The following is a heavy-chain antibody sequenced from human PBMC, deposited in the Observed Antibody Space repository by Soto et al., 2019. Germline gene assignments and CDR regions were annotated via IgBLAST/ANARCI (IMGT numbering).Heavy chain of an antibody. CDR2: IVPLSDRT. CDR3: ARKSGRDCHSGGGCFSLDV. J-gene: IGHJ4*02. Sequence: QVQLVQSGAEVKKPGSSLKVSCKVFGETLNSNPIGWVRQAPGQGLEWVGGIVPLSDRTNYAQELQGRVTVTADGSTSTVDMELSNLKSDDTAVYYCARKSGRDCHSGGGCFSLDVWGQGSLITVSS. D-gene: IGHD2-15*01. CDR1: GETLNSNP. V-gene: IGHV1-69*01.